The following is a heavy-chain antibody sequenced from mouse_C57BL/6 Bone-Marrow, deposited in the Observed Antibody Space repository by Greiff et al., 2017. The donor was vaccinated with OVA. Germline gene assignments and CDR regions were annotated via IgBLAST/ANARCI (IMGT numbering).Heavy chain of an antibody. Sequence: QVQLQQSGAELVKPGASVKLSCKASGYTFTEYTIHWVKQRSGQGLEWIGWFYPGSGSIKYNEKFKDKATLTADKSSSTVYMELSRLTSEDSAVYFCARHGRRGPYGYGSSSWFAYWGQGTLVTVSA. CDR2: FYPGSGSI. J-gene: IGHJ3*01. D-gene: IGHD1-1*01. V-gene: IGHV1-62-2*01. CDR3: ARHGRRGPYGYGSSSWFAY. CDR1: GYTFTEYT.